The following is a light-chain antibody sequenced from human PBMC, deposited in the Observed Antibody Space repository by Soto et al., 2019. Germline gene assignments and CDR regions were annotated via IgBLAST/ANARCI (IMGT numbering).Light chain of an antibody. CDR1: KLGDKY. Sequence: SYELTQPPSVSVSPGQTASITCSGDKLGDKYACWYQQAPCQSPVLVIYQDSKRPSGIPERFSGSNSGNTATLTISGTQAMDEADYYCQAWDTSTVVFGGGTKLTVL. J-gene: IGLJ3*02. CDR3: QAWDTSTVV. V-gene: IGLV3-1*01. CDR2: QDS.